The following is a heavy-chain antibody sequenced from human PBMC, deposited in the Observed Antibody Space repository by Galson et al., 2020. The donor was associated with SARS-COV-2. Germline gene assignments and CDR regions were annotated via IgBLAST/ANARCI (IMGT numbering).Heavy chain of an antibody. CDR3: ARQQEGKWAILQAQFVGA. CDR2: IYPGDSET. Sequence: GESLKISCKGSGYSFGNFWVGWVRQKPGKGLDWMGIIYPGDSETKYSPSFQGRVTISVDMSIGTAYLQWSSLKASDTAIYYCARQQEGKWAILQAQFVGAWGQGTLVAVSS. J-gene: IGHJ4*02. CDR1: GYSFGNFW. V-gene: IGHV5-51*01. D-gene: IGHD2-15*01.